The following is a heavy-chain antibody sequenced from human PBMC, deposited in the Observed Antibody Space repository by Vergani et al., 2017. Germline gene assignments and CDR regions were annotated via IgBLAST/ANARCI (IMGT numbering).Heavy chain of an antibody. CDR3: ARDFLTRVTTLDYYYMGV. J-gene: IGHJ6*03. V-gene: IGHV3-30*03. D-gene: IGHD1-1*01. CDR2: ISYDGNKK. Sequence: QVQLVESGGGEVQPGRSLRLSCSAAGFPFSDYGVHWVRQAPGKGLEWVSVISYDGNKKNYADSLTGRFTISRDNSKNTLYLEMNALRAEDTAVYYCARDFLTRVTTLDYYYMGVWGKGTTVTVSS. CDR1: GFPFSDYG.